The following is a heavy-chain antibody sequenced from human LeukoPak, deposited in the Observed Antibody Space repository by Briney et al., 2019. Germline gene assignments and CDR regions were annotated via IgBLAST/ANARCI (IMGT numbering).Heavy chain of an antibody. CDR3: ARFGEYYYDSSGYYGGGFDY. D-gene: IGHD3-22*01. V-gene: IGHV3-11*06. CDR1: GFTFSDYY. J-gene: IGHJ4*02. Sequence: GGSLRLSCAASGFTFSDYYMSWIRQAPGKGLEWVSYISSSSSYIYYADSVKGRFTISRDNAKNSLYLQMNSLRAEDTAVYYCARFGEYYYDSSGYYGGGFDYWGQGTLVTVSS. CDR2: ISSSSSYI.